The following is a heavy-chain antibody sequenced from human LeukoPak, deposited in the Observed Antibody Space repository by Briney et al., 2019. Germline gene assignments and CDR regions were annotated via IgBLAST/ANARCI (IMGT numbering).Heavy chain of an antibody. CDR1: GYTFTSYG. CDR2: ISAYNGNT. CDR3: ARIGGCSSTSCYVGDWFDP. V-gene: IGHV1-18*01. Sequence: GASVKVSCKASGYTFTSYGISWVRQAPGQGLDWMGWISAYNGNTNYAQKPQGRVTMTTDTSTSTAYMELRSLRSDDTAVYYCARIGGCSSTSCYVGDWFDPWGQGTLVTVSS. J-gene: IGHJ5*02. D-gene: IGHD2-2*01.